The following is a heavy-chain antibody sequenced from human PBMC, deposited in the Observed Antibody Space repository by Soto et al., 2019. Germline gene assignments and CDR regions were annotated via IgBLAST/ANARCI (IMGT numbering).Heavy chain of an antibody. D-gene: IGHD3-10*01. V-gene: IGHV4-4*02. Sequence: QVQLQESGPGLVEPSGTLSLTCGVSGGSISTNNWWSWVRQSPGRGLEWIGEIYHSGSTNYNPSLKSRVTMSVDKSKHQFSLELTSVTAADTAVYYCARANGAGTYMGFDYWGQGTLVTVSS. CDR1: GGSISTNNW. CDR3: ARANGAGTYMGFDY. J-gene: IGHJ4*02. CDR2: IYHSGST.